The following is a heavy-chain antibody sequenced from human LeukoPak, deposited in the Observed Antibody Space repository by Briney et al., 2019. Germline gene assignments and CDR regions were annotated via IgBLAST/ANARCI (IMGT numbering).Heavy chain of an antibody. V-gene: IGHV1-46*01. J-gene: IGHJ4*02. CDR3: ARDFGEMPNY. CDR1: GYIFTIYY. D-gene: IGHD5-24*01. CDR2: IDPSGGST. Sequence: ASVKVSCKASGYIFTIYYMHWVRQAPGQGLEWMGIIDPSGGSTSYAQNFQGGVTMSRDATTNTVYLELSSLRSEDTAVYYCARDFGEMPNYWGQGTLVTVSS.